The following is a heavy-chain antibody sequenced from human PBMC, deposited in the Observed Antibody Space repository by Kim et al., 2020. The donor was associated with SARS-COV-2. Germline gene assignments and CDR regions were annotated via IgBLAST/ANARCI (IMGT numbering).Heavy chain of an antibody. CDR3: ARHQSGPEMATITRDWFDP. CDR2: IYYSGST. V-gene: IGHV4-39*01. J-gene: IGHJ5*02. Sequence: SETLSLTCTVSGGSISSSSYYWGWIRQPPGKGLEWIGSIYYSGSTYYNPSLKSRVTISVDTSKNQFSLKLSSVTAADTAVYYCARHQSGPEMATITRDWFDPWGQGTLVTVSS. D-gene: IGHD5-12*01. CDR1: GGSISSSSYY.